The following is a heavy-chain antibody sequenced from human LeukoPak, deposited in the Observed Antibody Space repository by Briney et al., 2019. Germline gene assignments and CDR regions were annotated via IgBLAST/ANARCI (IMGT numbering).Heavy chain of an antibody. D-gene: IGHD3-16*02. Sequence: PGGSLRLSCAASGFTFSSYGMSWVRQAPGKGLEWVSAISGSGGSTYYADSVKGRFTISRDNSKNTLYLQMNSLRAEDTAVYHCARDGLLSGWFDPWGQGTLVTVSS. CDR1: GFTFSSYG. V-gene: IGHV3-23*01. CDR2: ISGSGGST. CDR3: ARDGLLSGWFDP. J-gene: IGHJ5*02.